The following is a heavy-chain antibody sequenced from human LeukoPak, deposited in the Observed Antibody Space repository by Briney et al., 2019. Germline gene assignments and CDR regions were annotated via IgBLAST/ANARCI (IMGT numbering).Heavy chain of an antibody. D-gene: IGHD3-10*01. CDR1: GYTFTSYA. Sequence: ASVKVSCKASGYTFTSYAMNWVRQAPGQGLEWMGWINTNTGNPTYAQGFTGRFVFSLDTSVSTAYLQISSLKAEDTAVYYCAREGSLWFGELLFSDGMDVWGQGTTVTVSS. CDR3: AREGSLWFGELLFSDGMDV. CDR2: INTNTGNP. V-gene: IGHV7-4-1*02. J-gene: IGHJ6*02.